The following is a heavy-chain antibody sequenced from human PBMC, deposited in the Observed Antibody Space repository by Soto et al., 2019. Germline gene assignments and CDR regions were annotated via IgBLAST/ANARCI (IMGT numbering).Heavy chain of an antibody. J-gene: IGHJ6*02. V-gene: IGHV4-38-2*02. Sequence: SETLSLTXAVSGYSISSGYYWGWIRQPPGKGLEWIGSIFHSGSTYYNPSLKSRVAISVDTSKNQISPNLSSVTAADTAVYYCAREWKQDYYYYGMDVWGQGTTVTVSS. CDR2: IFHSGST. CDR1: GYSISSGYY. CDR3: AREWKQDYYYYGMDV. D-gene: IGHD1-1*01.